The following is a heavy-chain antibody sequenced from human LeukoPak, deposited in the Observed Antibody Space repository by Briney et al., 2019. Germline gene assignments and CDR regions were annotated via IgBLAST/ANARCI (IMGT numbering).Heavy chain of an antibody. CDR3: ATMYCSSTSCYDIGGFDP. Sequence: HGESLKISCRGSGFTFNTYWIGWVRQMPGKGLEWMGVIYPGDSETRYSPSFQGQVTISADKSISTAYLQWSSLKASDTAMYYCATMYCSSTSCYDIGGFDPWGQGTLVTVSS. J-gene: IGHJ5*02. CDR2: IYPGDSET. CDR1: GFTFNTYW. V-gene: IGHV5-51*01. D-gene: IGHD2-2*01.